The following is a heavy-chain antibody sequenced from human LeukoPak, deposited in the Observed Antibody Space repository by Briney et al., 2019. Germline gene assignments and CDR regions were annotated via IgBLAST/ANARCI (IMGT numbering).Heavy chain of an antibody. V-gene: IGHV1-8*01. CDR1: GYTFINND. CDR2: IDPKNGNR. Sequence: GASVKVSCKASGYTFINNDINWVRQAPGQGPEWMAWIDPKNGNRGYAQNFQGRVTMTTDISLNTAYLELSSLRSEDTAVYYCARSHTQKEFCGGGRCYPTVWWFDPWGQGTLVTVSS. J-gene: IGHJ5*02. CDR3: ARSHTQKEFCGGGRCYPTVWWFDP. D-gene: IGHD2-15*01.